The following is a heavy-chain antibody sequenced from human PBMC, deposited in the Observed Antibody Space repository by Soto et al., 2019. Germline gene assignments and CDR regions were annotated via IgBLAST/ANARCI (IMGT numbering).Heavy chain of an antibody. CDR1: GFTFNTYS. V-gene: IGHV3-21*02. J-gene: IGHJ4*02. CDR2: ISSSTTHI. D-gene: IGHD5-12*01. CDR3: ARDLQMATIRGGDY. Sequence: EVQLVESGGGLVKPWGSLRLSCTASGFTFNTYSMNWVRQAPGRGLEWVSSISSSTTHILYADSVEGRFTISRDNGKNSLYLQMNSLRAEDTAVYYCARDLQMATIRGGDYWGQGTQVTVSS.